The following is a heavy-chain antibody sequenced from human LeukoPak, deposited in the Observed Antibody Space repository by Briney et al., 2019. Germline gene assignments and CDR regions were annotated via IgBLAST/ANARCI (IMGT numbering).Heavy chain of an antibody. V-gene: IGHV3-74*01. CDR1: GFAFRTYW. D-gene: IGHD4-23*01. J-gene: IGHJ3*02. CDR3: AKGRLQRWTFDVLDI. Sequence: GGSLRLSCAASGFAFRTYWMHWVRQAPGKGLAWVSRITGDGSSTIYADSVKGRFTISRDNSEKTLYLQMNRLRLADTAVYHCAKGRLQRWTFDVLDIWGQGKLVTVSS. CDR2: ITGDGSST.